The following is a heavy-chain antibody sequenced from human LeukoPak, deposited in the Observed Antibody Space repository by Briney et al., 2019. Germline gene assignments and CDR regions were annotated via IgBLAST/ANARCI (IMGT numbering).Heavy chain of an antibody. D-gene: IGHD3-9*01. V-gene: IGHV4-30-4*08. CDR3: ARRPPYDILTGTPFDY. CDR1: GGSVGRGDYY. Sequence: PSETLSLTCNVSGGSVGRGDYYWSWIRQPPGKGLEWIGYIYYSGSTYYNPSLKSRVTISVDTSKNQFSLRLSSVTAADTAVYYCARRPPYDILTGTPFDYWGPGTLVTVSS. J-gene: IGHJ4*02. CDR2: IYYSGST.